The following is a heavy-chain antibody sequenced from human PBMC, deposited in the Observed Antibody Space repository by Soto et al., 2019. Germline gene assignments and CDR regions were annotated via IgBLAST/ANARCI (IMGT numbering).Heavy chain of an antibody. Sequence: PSETLSLTCTVSGGSISSYYWSWIRQPAGKGLEWIGRIYTSGSTNYNPSLKSRVTMSEDTSKNQFSLKLSSVTAADTAVYYCARANEFGIAVAGMTPYWYFDLWGRGTLVTVSS. CDR1: GGSISSYY. J-gene: IGHJ2*01. D-gene: IGHD6-19*01. V-gene: IGHV4-4*07. CDR2: IYTSGST. CDR3: ARANEFGIAVAGMTPYWYFDL.